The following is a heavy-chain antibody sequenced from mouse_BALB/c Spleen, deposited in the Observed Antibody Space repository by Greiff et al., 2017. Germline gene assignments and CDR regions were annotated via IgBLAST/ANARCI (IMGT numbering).Heavy chain of an antibody. CDR2: ISSGGSYT. CDR1: GFTFSSYT. V-gene: IGHV5-6-4*01. D-gene: IGHD2-3*01. J-gene: IGHJ3*01. CDR3: TRDNDGYY. Sequence: EVQGVESGGGLVKPGGSLKLSCAASGFTFSSYTMSWVRQTPEKRLEWVATISSGGSYTYYPDSVKGRFTISRDNAKNTLYLQMSSLKSEDTAMYYCTRDNDGYYWGQGTLVTVSA.